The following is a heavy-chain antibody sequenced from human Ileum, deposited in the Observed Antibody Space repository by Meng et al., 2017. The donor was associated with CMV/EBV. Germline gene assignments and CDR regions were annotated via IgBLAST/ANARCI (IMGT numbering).Heavy chain of an antibody. CDR1: GYTFTGYN. Sequence: VQLVQSGGEVKKPGASVKVSCKASGYTFTGYNMHWVRQAPGQGLEWMGRIITNTGGTNYAQKFQGRVTMTRDTSISTGYMELNSLRSDDTAVYYCARGHNFGFEYWGQGTLVTVSS. CDR3: ARGHNFGFEY. D-gene: IGHD1-1*01. J-gene: IGHJ4*02. V-gene: IGHV1-2*06. CDR2: IITNTGGT.